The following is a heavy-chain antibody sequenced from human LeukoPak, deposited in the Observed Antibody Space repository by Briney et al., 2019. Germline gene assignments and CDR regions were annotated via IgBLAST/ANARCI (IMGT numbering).Heavy chain of an antibody. J-gene: IGHJ4*02. CDR3: ATVYSYGYYYFDY. CDR1: GYTLTELS. Sequence: GASVTVSFKFSGYTLTELSMHWVRQAPAKGLEWMGGFDPEDGETIYAQKFQGRFTMTEDTSTDTAYMELSSLRSEDTAVYYCATVYSYGYYYFDYWGQGTLVTVSS. V-gene: IGHV1-24*01. CDR2: FDPEDGET. D-gene: IGHD5-18*01.